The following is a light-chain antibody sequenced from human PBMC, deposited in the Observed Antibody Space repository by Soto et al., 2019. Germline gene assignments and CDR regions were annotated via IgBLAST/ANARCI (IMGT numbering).Light chain of an antibody. CDR1: QSIRSF. V-gene: IGKV1-5*01. CDR2: DAS. CDR3: QHYDSYWT. Sequence: DIQMTQSPSTLSASVGDRVTITCRASQSIRSFLAWYQQKPGKAPKVLIYDASILESGVPSRFSGSGSGTEFTLTISSLQPDDLATYFCQHYDSYWTFGPGTKVEIK. J-gene: IGKJ1*01.